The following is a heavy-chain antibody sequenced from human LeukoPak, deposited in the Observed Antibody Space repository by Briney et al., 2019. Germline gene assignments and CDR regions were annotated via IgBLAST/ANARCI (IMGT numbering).Heavy chain of an antibody. Sequence: ASVKVSCKASRYMFTAPYIHWMRQAPGQGLEWMGWINPNSGGTRYAQTFQGRITVTRDTSTSTAYMELSGLRDDDTAVYYCARVGYCTKGVCMNYDYWGQGTLVTVSS. CDR3: ARVGYCTKGVCMNYDY. J-gene: IGHJ4*02. CDR1: RYMFTAPY. D-gene: IGHD2-8*01. V-gene: IGHV1-2*02. CDR2: INPNSGGT.